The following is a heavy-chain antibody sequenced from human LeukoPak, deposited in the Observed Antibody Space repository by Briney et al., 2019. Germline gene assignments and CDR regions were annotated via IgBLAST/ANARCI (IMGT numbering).Heavy chain of an antibody. CDR1: GFTFSSHA. CDR2: IKQDGSEK. CDR3: ARVMYSSGWSFDY. Sequence: GGSLRLSCEASGFTFSSHAMSWVRQAPGKGLEWVANIKQDGSEKYYVDSVKGRFTISRDNAKNSLYLQMNSLRAEDTAVYYCARVMYSSGWSFDYWGQGTLVTVSS. V-gene: IGHV3-7*01. J-gene: IGHJ4*02. D-gene: IGHD6-19*01.